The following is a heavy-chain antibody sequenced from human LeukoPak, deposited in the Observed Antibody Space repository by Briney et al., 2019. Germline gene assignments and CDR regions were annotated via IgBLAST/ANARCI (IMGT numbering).Heavy chain of an antibody. J-gene: IGHJ4*02. V-gene: IGHV4-39*01. CDR1: GGSISGSSYY. CDR3: ARHSSSWYHFDY. Sequence: SETLSLTCTVSGGSISGSSYYWGWIRQPPGKGLEWIGSIYYSGSTYYNPSLKSRVTISVDTSKNQSSLKLSSVTAADTAVYYCARHSSSWYHFDYWGQGTLVTVSS. D-gene: IGHD6-13*01. CDR2: IYYSGST.